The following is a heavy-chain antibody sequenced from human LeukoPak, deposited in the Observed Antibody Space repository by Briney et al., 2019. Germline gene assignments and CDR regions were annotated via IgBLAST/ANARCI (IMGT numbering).Heavy chain of an antibody. CDR3: VKFAPGLLSADWFDP. V-gene: IGHV3-23*02. D-gene: IGHD3-10*01. CDR1: GFTFSNSS. CDR2: IGGSSVPNT. Sequence: PGGSLRLSCAASGFTFSNSSMSWVRLAPGQGLEWVSAIGGSSVPNTCYGDSGRGGSTISRDNSKSRLFLQMRRLRVEGTALYYCVKFAPGLLSADWFDPWGQGTLVSVFS. J-gene: IGHJ5*02.